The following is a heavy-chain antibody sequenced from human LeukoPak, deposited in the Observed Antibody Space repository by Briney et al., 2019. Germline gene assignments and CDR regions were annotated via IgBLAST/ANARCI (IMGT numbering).Heavy chain of an antibody. J-gene: IGHJ4*02. Sequence: SQTLSLTCTVSGGSISSGDYYWSWIRQPPGKGLEWIGEINHSGSTNYNPSLKSRVTISVDTSKNQFSLKLSSVTAADTAVYYCARGQRRYCSGGSCYPLGYWGQGTLVTVSS. D-gene: IGHD2-15*01. CDR3: ARGQRRYCSGGSCYPLGY. CDR1: GGSISSGDYY. V-gene: IGHV4-30-4*01. CDR2: INHSGST.